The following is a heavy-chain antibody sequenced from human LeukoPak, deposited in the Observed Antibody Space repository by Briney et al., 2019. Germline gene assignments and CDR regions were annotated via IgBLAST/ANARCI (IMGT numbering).Heavy chain of an antibody. CDR1: GDSITSNKYY. J-gene: IGHJ3*02. Sequence: SETLSLTCAVSGDSITSNKYYWGWIRQPPGKGLEWIGSVYYSRNTYYNPSLKSRVTISVDTSKNQFSLKLSSVTAADTAVYYCASLSCGADCYIPSDGFDIWGQGTMVSVSS. V-gene: IGHV4-39*01. CDR3: ASLSCGADCYIPSDGFDI. D-gene: IGHD2-21*02. CDR2: VYYSRNT.